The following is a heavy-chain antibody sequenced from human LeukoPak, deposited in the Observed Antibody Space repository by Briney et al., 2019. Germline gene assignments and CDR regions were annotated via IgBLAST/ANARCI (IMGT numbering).Heavy chain of an antibody. Sequence: NTSETLSLTCAVYGGSFSGYYWSWIRQPPGKGLEWIGEINHSGSTNYNPSLKSRVTISVDTSKNQFSLKLSSVTAADTAVYYCARRRSMLRNYYYYGMDVWGQGTTVTVSS. CDR3: ARRRSMLRNYYYYGMDV. CDR1: GGSFSGYY. V-gene: IGHV4-34*01. J-gene: IGHJ6*02. CDR2: INHSGST. D-gene: IGHD2-8*01.